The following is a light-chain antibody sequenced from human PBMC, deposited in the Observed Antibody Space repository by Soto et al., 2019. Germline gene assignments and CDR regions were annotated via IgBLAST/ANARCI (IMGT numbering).Light chain of an antibody. CDR1: SSHVGSYQL. J-gene: IGLJ1*01. CDR3: CSSGGSPTYV. V-gene: IGLV2-23*02. Sequence: SALTQPASVSGSPGQSITISCTRTSSHVGSYQLVSWYQQHPGKAPKHMIVAVNKRPSGVSNRFSGSKSGTTASLTISRLQVEDQAAYYCCSSGGSPTYVFGTGTKVTVL. CDR2: AVN.